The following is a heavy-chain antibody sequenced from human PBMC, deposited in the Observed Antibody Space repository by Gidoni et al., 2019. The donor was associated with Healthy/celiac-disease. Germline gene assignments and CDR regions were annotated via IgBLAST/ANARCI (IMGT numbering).Heavy chain of an antibody. J-gene: IGHJ6*02. CDR2: IIPIFGTA. V-gene: IGHV1-69*01. CDR3: ARLTGWRVRNYYYGMDV. Sequence: QVQLVQSGAEVKKPGSSVKVSCKASGGTFSSYAISWVRQAPGQGLEWMGGIIPIFGTANYAQKFQGRVTITADESTSTAYMELSSLRSEDTAVYYCARLTGWRVRNYYYGMDVWGQGTTVTVSS. D-gene: IGHD1-1*01. CDR1: GGTFSSYA.